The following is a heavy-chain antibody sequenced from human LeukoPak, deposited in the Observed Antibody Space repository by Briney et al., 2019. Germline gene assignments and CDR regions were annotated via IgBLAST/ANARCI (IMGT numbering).Heavy chain of an antibody. CDR1: GGSISSYY. CDR3: ARDLGYSGSYYWYFDL. CDR2: IYYSGST. J-gene: IGHJ2*01. V-gene: IGHV4-59*01. Sequence: PSETLSLTCTVSGGSISSYYWSWIRQPPGKGLEWIGYIYYSGSTNYNPPLKSRVTISVDTSKNQFSLKLSSVTAADTAVYYCARDLGYSGSYYWYFDLWGRGTLVTVSS. D-gene: IGHD1-26*01.